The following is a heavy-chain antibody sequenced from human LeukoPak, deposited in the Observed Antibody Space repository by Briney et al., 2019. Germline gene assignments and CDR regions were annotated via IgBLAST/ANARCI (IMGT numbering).Heavy chain of an antibody. CDR2: INHSGST. J-gene: IGHJ4*02. CDR1: GGSFSGYY. D-gene: IGHD2-2*01. CDR3: ASSGAVYQLLFDY. Sequence: NPSETLSLTCAVYGGSFSGYYWSWIRQPPGKGLEWIGEINHSGSTNYNPSLKSRVTISVDTSKNQFSLKLSSVTAADTAVYYCASSGAVYQLLFDYWGQGTLVTVSS. V-gene: IGHV4-34*01.